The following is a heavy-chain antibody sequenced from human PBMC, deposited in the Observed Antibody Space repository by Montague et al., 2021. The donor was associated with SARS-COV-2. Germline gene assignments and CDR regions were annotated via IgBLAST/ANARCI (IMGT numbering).Heavy chain of an antibody. V-gene: IGHV4-39*07. CDR1: GDSISSGGYF. D-gene: IGHD3-9*01. J-gene: IGHJ4*02. CDR3: ARSRDWYLGN. CDR2: IHIGGTS. Sequence: SETLSLTCTVSGDSISSGGYFWGWIRQPPGKGLEWIASIHIGGTSYFXPSLKSRVTISIDSSKNQFSLNVTSVTAADTAVYFCARSRDWYLGNWGQGTLATVSS.